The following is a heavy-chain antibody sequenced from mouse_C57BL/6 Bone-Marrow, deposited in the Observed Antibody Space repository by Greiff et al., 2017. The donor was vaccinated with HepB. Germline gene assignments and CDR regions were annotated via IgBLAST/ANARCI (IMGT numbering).Heavy chain of an antibody. Sequence: QVQLKQPGTELVKPGASVKLSCKASGYTFTSYWMHWVKQRPGQGLEWIGNINPSNGGTNYNEKFKSKATLTVDTSSSTAYMQLSSLTSEDSAVYYCARGQLRLRRAMDYWGQGTSVTVSS. CDR2: INPSNGGT. CDR1: GYTFTSYW. J-gene: IGHJ4*01. V-gene: IGHV1-53*01. D-gene: IGHD3-2*02. CDR3: ARGQLRLRRAMDY.